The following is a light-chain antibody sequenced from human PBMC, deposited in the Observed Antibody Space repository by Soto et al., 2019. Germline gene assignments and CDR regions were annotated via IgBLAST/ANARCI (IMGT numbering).Light chain of an antibody. CDR2: LGS. CDR1: ARLLHKNGYNY. Sequence: IVMTQSPLSLSVTPGEAASISCMSSARLLHKNGYNYVDWYMQKPGQSPQLLIYLGSNRDSGVPDRFSGSGSDTYFTLKLSRVEADDVGVYYCMQPLENFRTFGQGTKVDIK. V-gene: IGKV2-28*01. CDR3: MQPLENFRT. J-gene: IGKJ1*01.